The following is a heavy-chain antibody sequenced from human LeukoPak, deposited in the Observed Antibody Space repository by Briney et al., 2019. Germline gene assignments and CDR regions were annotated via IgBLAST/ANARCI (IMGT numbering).Heavy chain of an antibody. J-gene: IGHJ4*02. Sequence: PGGSLRLSCAASGFRFTTYWMSWVRQAPGKGLEWVANIKEDGSDKYYVDSVRGRFTISRGNAKNSLYLQMSSLRAEDTAVYYCARDRDSSGWYGYYFDYWGQGTLVTASS. CDR3: ARDRDSSGWYGYYFDY. V-gene: IGHV3-7*01. D-gene: IGHD6-19*01. CDR1: GFRFTTYW. CDR2: IKEDGSDK.